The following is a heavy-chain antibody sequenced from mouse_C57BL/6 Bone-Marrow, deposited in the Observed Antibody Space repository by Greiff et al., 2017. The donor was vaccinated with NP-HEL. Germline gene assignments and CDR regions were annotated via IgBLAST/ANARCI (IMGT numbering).Heavy chain of an antibody. D-gene: IGHD1-1*01. CDR1: GYTFTSYG. CDR2: IYPRSGNT. CDR3: ARVTPNYGSTLRTDYFDY. J-gene: IGHJ2*01. Sequence: QVQLQQSGAELARPGASVKLSCKASGYTFTSYGISWVKQRTGQGLEWIGEIYPRSGNTYYNEKFKGKATLTADNSSSTAYMELRSLTSEDSAVYFCARVTPNYGSTLRTDYFDYWGQGTTLTVSS. V-gene: IGHV1-81*01.